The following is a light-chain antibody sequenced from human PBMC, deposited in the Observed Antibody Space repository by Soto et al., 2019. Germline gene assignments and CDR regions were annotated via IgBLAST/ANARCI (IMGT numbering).Light chain of an antibody. V-gene: IGKV3-20*01. Sequence: EIVLTQSPGTLSLSPGERATLSCRASQSVSSNYLAWYQQKRGQAPRLLIYGASSMATGIPTRFSGSRSGTDFTLTISRLEPEDFAVYYCQQYDTSPRTFGQGTKVEI. J-gene: IGKJ1*01. CDR3: QQYDTSPRT. CDR1: QSVSSNY. CDR2: GAS.